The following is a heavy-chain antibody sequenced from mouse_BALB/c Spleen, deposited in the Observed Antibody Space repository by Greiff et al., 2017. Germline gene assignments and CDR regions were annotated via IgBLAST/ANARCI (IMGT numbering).Heavy chain of an antibody. V-gene: IGHV1S81*02. J-gene: IGHJ4*01. D-gene: IGHD2-14*01. CDR3: ARSYYRYDRGYAMDY. Sequence: VQLQQPGADLVKPGASVKLSCTASGYTFTSYWMHWVKQRPGQGLEWIGEINPSNGRTNYHEKFKSMITLTVDNSSSTAYMQLSSLKSEDSAVYYWARSYYRYDRGYAMDYWGQGTSVTVSS. CDR1: GYTFTSYW. CDR2: INPSNGRT.